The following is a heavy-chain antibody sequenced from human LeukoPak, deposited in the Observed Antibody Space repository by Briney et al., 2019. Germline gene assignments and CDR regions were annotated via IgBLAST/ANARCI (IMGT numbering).Heavy chain of an antibody. CDR2: IYPNTGGT. CDR1: GYTFTDYN. CDR3: GRGNGYGLDY. J-gene: IGHJ4*02. D-gene: IGHD5-18*01. Sequence: ASVKVSCTVSGYTFTDYNRHWVRQAPGQGLEWMGRIYPNTGGTNYAQDFQGRVTLTRDTSISTVYMELNRLNSDDTAIYYCGRGNGYGLDYWGQGTLVTVSS. V-gene: IGHV1-2*06.